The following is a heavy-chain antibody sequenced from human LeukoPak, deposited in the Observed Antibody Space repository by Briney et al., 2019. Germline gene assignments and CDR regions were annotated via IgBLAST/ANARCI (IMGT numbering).Heavy chain of an antibody. V-gene: IGHV1-2*02. Sequence: GASVKVSCKASGYTFTGYYMHWVRQAPGQGLEWMGWINPNSGGTNYAQKFQGTVTMTRDTSISTAYMELSRLRSDDTAVYYCARGGLRLSGGGFDYWGQGTLVTVSS. CDR1: GYTFTGYY. J-gene: IGHJ4*02. CDR2: INPNSGGT. D-gene: IGHD2-15*01. CDR3: ARGGLRLSGGGFDY.